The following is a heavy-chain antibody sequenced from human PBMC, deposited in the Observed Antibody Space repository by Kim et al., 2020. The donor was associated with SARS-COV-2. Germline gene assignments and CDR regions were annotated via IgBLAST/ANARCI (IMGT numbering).Heavy chain of an antibody. CDR2: ISSSSSTI. CDR1: GFTFSDYS. J-gene: IGHJ4*02. D-gene: IGHD6-6*01. Sequence: GGSLRLSCAASGFTFSDYSMNWVRQAPGKGLQWVSYISSSSSTIYYEDSVEGRFTVSRDNAKNSLYLQMNSLGDEDTAVYFCARDPEYIISAGFDHWGQGTLVTVSS. V-gene: IGHV3-48*02. CDR3: ARDPEYIISAGFDH.